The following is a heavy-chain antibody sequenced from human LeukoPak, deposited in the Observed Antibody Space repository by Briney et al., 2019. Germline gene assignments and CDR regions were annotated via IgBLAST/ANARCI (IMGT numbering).Heavy chain of an antibody. CDR2: ISGSGGST. V-gene: IGHV3-23*01. D-gene: IGHD3-9*01. J-gene: IGHJ4*02. CDR3: AKDRHSSDILTGYYDY. CDR1: GFTFSSYA. Sequence: GGSLRLSCAASGFTFSSYAMSWVRQAPGKGLEWVSAISGSGGSTYYADSVKGRFTISRDNSKNTLYLQMNSLRAEDTAVYYCAKDRHSSDILTGYYDYWGQGTLVTVSS.